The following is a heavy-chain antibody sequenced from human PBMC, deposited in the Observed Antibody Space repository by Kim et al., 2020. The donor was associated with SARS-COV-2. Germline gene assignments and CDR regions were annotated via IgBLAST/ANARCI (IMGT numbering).Heavy chain of an antibody. D-gene: IGHD3-10*01. Sequence: YADSVKGRFTISGDNVKSTVYLQMNSLRAEDTAVYYCTRDAGSYEGYFDYWGQGTLVTVSS. J-gene: IGHJ4*02. V-gene: IGHV3-74*01. CDR3: TRDAGSYEGYFDY.